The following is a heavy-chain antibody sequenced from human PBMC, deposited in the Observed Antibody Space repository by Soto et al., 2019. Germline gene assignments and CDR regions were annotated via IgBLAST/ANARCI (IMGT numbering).Heavy chain of an antibody. CDR3: ARVSGSYYYGMDV. Sequence: PSETLSLTCAFSGGSISSGGYSLSWVRQPPGKGLEWIGEIYHSGSTNYNPSLKSRVTISVDKSKNQFSLKLSSVTAADTAVYYCARVSGSYYYGMDVWGQGITVTVSS. D-gene: IGHD1-26*01. J-gene: IGHJ6*02. V-gene: IGHV4-30-2*01. CDR1: GGSISSGGYS. CDR2: IYHSGST.